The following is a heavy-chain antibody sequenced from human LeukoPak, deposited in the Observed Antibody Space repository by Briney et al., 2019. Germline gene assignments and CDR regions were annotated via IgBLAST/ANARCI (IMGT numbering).Heavy chain of an antibody. CDR1: GYTFTSYG. Sequence: ASVNVSCQASGYTFTSYGISWVRQAPGQGLEWMGWISAYNGNTNYAQILQGRVTMTTDTSTSTAYMELRSLRSDDTAVYYCARDVGLWGSYRYTPGYWGQGTLVTVSS. J-gene: IGHJ4*02. V-gene: IGHV1-18*01. D-gene: IGHD3-16*02. CDR2: ISAYNGNT. CDR3: ARDVGLWGSYRYTPGY.